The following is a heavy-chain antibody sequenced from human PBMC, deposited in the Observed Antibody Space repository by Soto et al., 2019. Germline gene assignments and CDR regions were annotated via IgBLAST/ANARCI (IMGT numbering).Heavy chain of an antibody. CDR1: GFTFSSYA. J-gene: IGHJ4*02. Sequence: PGWSLRLSCAASGFTFSSYAMSWVRQAPGKGPEWVSAISGSGDSTYYADSVKGRFTISRDTSKNTLYLQMDSLRAEDTALYYCAKSYSSNWYDYFDYWGQGTLVTVSS. D-gene: IGHD6-13*01. CDR2: ISGSGDST. V-gene: IGHV3-23*01. CDR3: AKSYSSNWYDYFDY.